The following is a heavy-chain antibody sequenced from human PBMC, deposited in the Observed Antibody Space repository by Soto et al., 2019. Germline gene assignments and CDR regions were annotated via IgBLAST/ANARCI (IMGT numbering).Heavy chain of an antibody. D-gene: IGHD1-1*01. CDR2: ISTRSTHT. J-gene: IGHJ6*02. V-gene: IGHV3-11*06. CDR3: ARDLAWKRGKVGRYYYGMDV. CDR1: GFIFSDYY. Sequence: GGSLRLSCAASGFIFSDYYMSWVRQTPGKGLEWVSYISTRSTHTNYADSVKGRFTISRDNTKNSLYLQMDSLRVEDTAVYYCARDLAWKRGKVGRYYYGMDVWGQGTTVTVSS.